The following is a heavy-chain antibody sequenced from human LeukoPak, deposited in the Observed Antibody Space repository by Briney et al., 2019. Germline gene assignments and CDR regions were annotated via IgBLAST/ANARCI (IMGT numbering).Heavy chain of an antibody. J-gene: IGHJ4*02. Sequence: GGSLRLSCAASGFTVSSNYMSWVRQAPGKGLEWVSVIYSGGSTYYADSVKGRFTISRDNSKNTLYLQMNSLRAEDTAVYYCATIRGYSGYGSGDYWGQGTLVTVSS. V-gene: IGHV3-53*01. CDR1: GFTVSSNY. CDR3: ATIRGYSGYGSGDY. CDR2: IYSGGST. D-gene: IGHD5-12*01.